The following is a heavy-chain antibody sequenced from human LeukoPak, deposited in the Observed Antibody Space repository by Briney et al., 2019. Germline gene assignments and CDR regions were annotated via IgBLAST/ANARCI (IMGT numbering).Heavy chain of an antibody. CDR1: GYTFTGYY. J-gene: IGHJ6*03. CDR2: ISAYNGNT. CDR3: ARGGAPNYYYYYMDV. V-gene: IGHV1-18*04. Sequence: ASVKVSCKASGYTFTGYYMHWVRQAPGQGLEWMGWISAYNGNTNYAQKLQGRVTMTTDTSTSTAYMELRSLRSDDTAVYYCARGGAPNYYYYYMDVWGKGTTVTISS.